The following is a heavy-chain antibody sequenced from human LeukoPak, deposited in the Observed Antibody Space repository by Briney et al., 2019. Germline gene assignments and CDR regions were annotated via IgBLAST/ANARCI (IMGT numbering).Heavy chain of an antibody. Sequence: ASVTLSLTCTVSGGSISDYYWSWIRQPPGKGLEWIGYISYSGSTDYNPSLKSRVTMSVDTSKNQFSLKLKSVTPADTAIYYCTRDRRDGYNYVDVWGQGTLVTVSS. V-gene: IGHV4-59*01. J-gene: IGHJ4*02. CDR1: GGSISDYY. CDR3: TRDRRDGYNYVDV. D-gene: IGHD5-24*01. CDR2: ISYSGST.